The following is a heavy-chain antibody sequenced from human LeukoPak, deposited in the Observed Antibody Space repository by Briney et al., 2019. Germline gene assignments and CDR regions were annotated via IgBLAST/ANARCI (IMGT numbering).Heavy chain of an antibody. CDR2: IIPIFGTA. V-gene: IGHV1-69*01. CDR3: ASRGVDSSSWYSRLWFDP. D-gene: IGHD6-13*01. J-gene: IGHJ5*02. Sequence: GSSVKVSCKASGGTFSSYAISWVRQAPGQGLEWMGGIIPIFGTANYAQKFQGRVTITADESTSTAYMELSSLRSEDTAVYYCASRGVDSSSWYSRLWFDPWGQGTLVTVSS. CDR1: GGTFSSYA.